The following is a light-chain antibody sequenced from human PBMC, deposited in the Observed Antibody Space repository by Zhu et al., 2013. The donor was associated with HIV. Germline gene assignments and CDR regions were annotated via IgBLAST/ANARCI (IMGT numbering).Light chain of an antibody. CDR2: GVS. CDR1: QSVASSY. CDR3: QQYLSWPLFT. V-gene: IGKV3-20*01. Sequence: EIVLTQSPGTLSLSPGERATLSCRASQSVASSYLAWYQQKPGQAPRLLIYGVSGRATGIPDRFSGSGSGTDFTLTISRLEPEDFAVYFCQQYLSWPLFTFGPGTKVEIK. J-gene: IGKJ3*01.